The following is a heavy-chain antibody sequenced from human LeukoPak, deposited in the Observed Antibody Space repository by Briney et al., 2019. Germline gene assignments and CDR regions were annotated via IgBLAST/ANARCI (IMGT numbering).Heavy chain of an antibody. D-gene: IGHD3-10*01. CDR3: ASDGSGSGLDY. J-gene: IGHJ4*02. Sequence: GASVKVSCKASGGTFSSYAICWVRQAPGQGLEWMGGIIPIFGTANYAQKFQGRVTITTDESTSTAYMELSSLRSEDTGVYYCASDGSGSGLDYWGQGTLVTVSS. CDR2: IIPIFGTA. V-gene: IGHV1-69*05. CDR1: GGTFSSYA.